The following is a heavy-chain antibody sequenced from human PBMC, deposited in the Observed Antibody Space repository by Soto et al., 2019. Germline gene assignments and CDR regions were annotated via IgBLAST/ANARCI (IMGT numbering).Heavy chain of an antibody. CDR2: INSGSDTI. CDR3: ARPHLDRPTYYGLDV. J-gene: IGHJ6*02. Sequence: EVQLVESGGGLVQPGGSLRLSCAASGFTLSAYSMNWVRQAPGKGLEWISFINSGSDTINYGDSVKGRFTISRDNAKNALYLQMNSLRDDDTAVYYCARPHLDRPTYYGLDVWGQGTTVTVSS. D-gene: IGHD3-16*01. V-gene: IGHV3-48*02. CDR1: GFTLSAYS.